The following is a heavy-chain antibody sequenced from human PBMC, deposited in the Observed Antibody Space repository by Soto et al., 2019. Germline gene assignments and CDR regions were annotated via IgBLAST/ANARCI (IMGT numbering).Heavy chain of an antibody. CDR1: GDSISGRSYY. D-gene: IGHD6-6*01. V-gene: IGHV4-39*01. CDR2: MYYSGTT. J-gene: IGHJ5*02. Sequence: PSETLSLTCTVTGDSISGRSYYWTWIRQPPGQGLEWIGSMYYSGTTYYNPSLKSRATMSVDTSKNQFSLRLSSVTAADTAVYYCATYSTSTGWFDPWGQGTLVTVSS. CDR3: ATYSTSTGWFDP.